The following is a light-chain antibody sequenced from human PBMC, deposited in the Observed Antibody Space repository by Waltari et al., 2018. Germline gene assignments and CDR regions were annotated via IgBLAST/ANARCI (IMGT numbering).Light chain of an antibody. V-gene: IGKV3-15*01. CDR1: QSVNSN. Sequence: ETVMTQSPGTLSVSPGERASLSCRASQSVNSNLAWYQHKPGQPPSLLIFGASTRATGIPARFSGSWSGTEFTLTISGLQSEDVATYYCQQYNNWPGTFGGGTKVEIK. J-gene: IGKJ4*01. CDR3: QQYNNWPGT. CDR2: GAS.